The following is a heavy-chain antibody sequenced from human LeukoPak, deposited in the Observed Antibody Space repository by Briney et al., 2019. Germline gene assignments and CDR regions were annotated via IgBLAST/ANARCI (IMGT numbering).Heavy chain of an antibody. J-gene: IGHJ4*02. Sequence: PSETLSLTCAVYGGSFSGYYWGWIRQPPGKGLEWIGSIYYSGSTYYNPSLKSRVTISVDTSKNQFSLKLSSVTAADTAAYYCATRLRWPSYFDYWGQGTLVTVSS. CDR3: ATRLRWPSYFDY. D-gene: IGHD4-23*01. CDR2: IYYSGST. V-gene: IGHV4-39*01. CDR1: GGSFSGYY.